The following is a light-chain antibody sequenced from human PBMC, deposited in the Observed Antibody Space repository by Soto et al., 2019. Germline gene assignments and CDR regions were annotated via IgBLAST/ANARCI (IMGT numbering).Light chain of an antibody. Sequence: QSALTQPPSASGSPGQSVTISCTGTSSDIGAYNFVSWYQQHPGKAPKLMIYEVSKRPSGVPDRFSGSKSGDTASLTVSGLQAEDEADYFCRLYAGSNSLVFGSGTKVTVL. CDR1: SSDIGAYNF. CDR3: RLYAGSNSLV. J-gene: IGLJ1*01. CDR2: EVS. V-gene: IGLV2-8*01.